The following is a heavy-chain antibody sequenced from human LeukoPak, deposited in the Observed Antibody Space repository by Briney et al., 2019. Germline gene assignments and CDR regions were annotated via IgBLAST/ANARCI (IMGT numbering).Heavy chain of an antibody. CDR2: INPSGGST. V-gene: IGHV1-46*01. CDR3: ARGGNESPLFVY. D-gene: IGHD2-8*01. CDR1: GYTSTSYY. J-gene: IGHJ4*02. Sequence: GASVKVSCKASGYTSTSYYMHWVRQAPGQGLEWMGIINPSGGSTSYAQKFQGRVTMTRDMSTSTVYMELSSLRAEDTAVYYCARGGNESPLFVYWGQGTLVTVSS.